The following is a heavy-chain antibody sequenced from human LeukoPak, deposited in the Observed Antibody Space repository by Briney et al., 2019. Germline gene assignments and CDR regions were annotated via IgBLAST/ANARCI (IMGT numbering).Heavy chain of an antibody. CDR1: GYTFTGYY. D-gene: IGHD5-12*01. CDR3: ARGQFGYSGYPVPDY. CDR2: INPNSGGT. V-gene: IGHV1-2*02. J-gene: IGHJ4*02. Sequence: ASVKVSCKASGYTFTGYYMHWVRQAPGQGLEWMGWINPNSGGTNYAQKFQGKVTMTRDTSISTAYMELSRLRSDDTAVYYCARGQFGYSGYPVPDYWGQGTLVTVSS.